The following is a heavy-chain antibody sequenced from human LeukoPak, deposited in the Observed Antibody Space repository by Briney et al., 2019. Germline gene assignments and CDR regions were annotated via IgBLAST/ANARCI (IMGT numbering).Heavy chain of an antibody. V-gene: IGHV1-2*02. CDR3: ERYAETLYCRSTSRYAVGSYSSVRDYVDF. D-gene: IGHD2-2*01. J-gene: IGHJ4*02. CDR1: RYTFICYF. CDR2: INPNSGGT. Sequence: ASVKVSCKASRYTFICYFIHWVRQAPGQGLEWMGWINPNSGGTNYAQKFQGRVTMTRYTSISTAYMELSRLRSDDTAVYYCERYAETLYCRSTSRYAVGSYSSVRDYVDFGGWGTVVTVSS.